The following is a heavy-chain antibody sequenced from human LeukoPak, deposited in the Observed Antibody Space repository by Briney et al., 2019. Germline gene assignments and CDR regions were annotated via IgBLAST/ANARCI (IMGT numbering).Heavy chain of an antibody. D-gene: IGHD2/OR15-2a*01. V-gene: IGHV4-59*08. CDR2: ISDIGSI. CDR1: GGSISSYY. CDR3: AGHHPRNTVDF. J-gene: IGHJ4*02. Sequence: SSETLSLTCTVSGGSISSYYWSWIRQPPGKGLEWIAYISDIGSINYNPSLKSRVTISLDTSKNQFSLRLSSVTAADTAVYYCAGHHPRNTVDFWGQGTLVTVSS.